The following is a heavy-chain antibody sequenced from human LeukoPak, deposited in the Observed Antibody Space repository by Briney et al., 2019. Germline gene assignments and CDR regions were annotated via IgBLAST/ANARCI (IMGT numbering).Heavy chain of an antibody. V-gene: IGHV4-31*03. D-gene: IGHD2-2*03. CDR3: ARDGSHYFDY. CDR2: IYYSGST. Sequence: SETLSLTCTVSGGSISSGGYFWSWLRQHQGKGLEWIRYIYYSGSTYYNPSLKSRVTISVDTSKNQFSLKLSSVTAADTAVYYCARDGSHYFDYWGQGTLVTVSS. CDR1: GGSISSGGYF. J-gene: IGHJ4*02.